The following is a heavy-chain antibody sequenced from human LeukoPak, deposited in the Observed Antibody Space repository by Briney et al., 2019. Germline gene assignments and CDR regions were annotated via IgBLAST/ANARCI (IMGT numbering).Heavy chain of an antibody. CDR3: ARAYYYDSSGSGEFDY. J-gene: IGHJ4*02. Sequence: ASVKVSCKASGYTFTSYGISWVRQAPGQGLEWMGWISAYNGNTNYAQKLQGRVTMTTDTSTSTAYMELRSLRSDDTAVYYCARAYYYDSSGSGEFDYWGQGTPVTVSS. D-gene: IGHD3-22*01. CDR1: GYTFTSYG. CDR2: ISAYNGNT. V-gene: IGHV1-18*01.